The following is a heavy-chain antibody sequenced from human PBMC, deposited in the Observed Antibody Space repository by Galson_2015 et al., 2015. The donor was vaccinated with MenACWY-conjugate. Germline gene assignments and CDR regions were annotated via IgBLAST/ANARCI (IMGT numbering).Heavy chain of an antibody. CDR1: GASISSYY. J-gene: IGHJ6*03. D-gene: IGHD3/OR15-3a*01. CDR3: AKSPRVSGLRVSHYYYYLDV. CDR2: IYFSAKT. Sequence: TLSLTCTVSGASISSYYWNWFRQSPGKRLEWIGKIYFSAKTHYNPSLESRVTLSVDTSQNQVSLQLTSVTAADTAVYYCAKSPRVSGLRVSHYYYYLDVWGKGTTVTVSS. V-gene: IGHV4-59*01.